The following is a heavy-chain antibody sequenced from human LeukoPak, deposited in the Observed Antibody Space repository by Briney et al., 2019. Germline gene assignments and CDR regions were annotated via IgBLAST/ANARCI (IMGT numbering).Heavy chain of an antibody. D-gene: IGHD6-6*01. CDR3: ARDRSSSLGY. CDR1: GYTFTSYY. CDR2: ISPSGGST. Sequence: ASVKVSCKAPGYTFTSYYMHWLRQAPGQGLEWMGIISPSGGSTSYAQKFQGRVTMTRDTSTSTVYMELSSLRSEDTAVYYCARDRSSSLGYWGQGTLVTVSS. V-gene: IGHV1-46*03. J-gene: IGHJ4*02.